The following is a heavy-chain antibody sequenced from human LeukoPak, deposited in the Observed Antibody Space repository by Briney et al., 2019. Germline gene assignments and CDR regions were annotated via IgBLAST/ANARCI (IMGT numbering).Heavy chain of an antibody. D-gene: IGHD6-6*01. CDR1: GYTFTGYY. Sequence: ASVKVSCMASGYTFTGYYMHWVRQAPGQGLEWMGWINPNSGGTNYAQKFQGRVTMTRDTSISTAYMELSRLRSDDTAVYYCARESGSSSSAWFDPWGQGTLVTVSS. J-gene: IGHJ5*02. CDR3: ARESGSSSSAWFDP. CDR2: INPNSGGT. V-gene: IGHV1-2*02.